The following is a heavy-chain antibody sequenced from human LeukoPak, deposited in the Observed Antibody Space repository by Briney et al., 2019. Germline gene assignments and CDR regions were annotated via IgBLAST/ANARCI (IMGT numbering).Heavy chain of an antibody. CDR2: INPRGTST. CDR1: GYTFTVYY. D-gene: IGHD4-23*01. CDR3: ARDNSMHERGWWFDP. V-gene: IGHV1-46*01. J-gene: IGHJ5*02. Sequence: ASVTVSFAASGYTFTVYYMHWVRQAPGQGLEWMGLINPRGTSTIYAEKFQGRIIMTRDMATTTDYMELSSLKSDETAVYYCARDNSMHERGWWFDPWGQGTLVTVSS.